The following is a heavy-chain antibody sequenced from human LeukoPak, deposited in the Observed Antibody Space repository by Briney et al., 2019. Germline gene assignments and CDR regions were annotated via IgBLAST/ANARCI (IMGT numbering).Heavy chain of an antibody. CDR3: ASHSSSWYRDY. J-gene: IGHJ4*02. V-gene: IGHV3-74*01. Sequence: GGSLRLSCAASGFTFSSYWMHWVRQAPGKGLVWVSRINSDGSSTSYADSVKGRLTISRDNAKNTLYLQMNSLRAEDTAVYYCASHSSSWYRDYWGQGTLVTVSS. CDR2: INSDGSST. D-gene: IGHD6-13*01. CDR1: GFTFSSYW.